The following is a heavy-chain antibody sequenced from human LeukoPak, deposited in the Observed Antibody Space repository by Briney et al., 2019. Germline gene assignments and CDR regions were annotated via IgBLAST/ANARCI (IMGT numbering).Heavy chain of an antibody. V-gene: IGHV4-59*01. CDR3: ARCLVGATYYFDY. CDR2: IYYSGST. D-gene: IGHD1-26*01. CDR1: GGSISSYY. Sequence: SETLSLTYTVSGGSISSYYWSWIRQPPGKGLEWIGYIYYSGSTNYNPSLKSRVTISVDTSKNQFSLKLSSVTAADTAVYYCARCLVGATYYFDYWGQGTLVTVSS. J-gene: IGHJ4*02.